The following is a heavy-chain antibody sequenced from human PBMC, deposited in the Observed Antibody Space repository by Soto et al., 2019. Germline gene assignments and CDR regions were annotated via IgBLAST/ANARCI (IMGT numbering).Heavy chain of an antibody. J-gene: IGHJ4*02. CDR3: ARDRRGSSWPRVDY. V-gene: IGHV4-59*01. Sequence: SETLSLTGIVSGGSLSPYYCSWIRQSPGKGLEWVGSIYYTGTTDYNPSLKSRVTISIATSANKVSLEMTSVTAADTAVYYCARDRRGSSWPRVDYWGQGKLVTVSS. D-gene: IGHD6-13*01. CDR2: IYYTGTT. CDR1: GGSLSPYY.